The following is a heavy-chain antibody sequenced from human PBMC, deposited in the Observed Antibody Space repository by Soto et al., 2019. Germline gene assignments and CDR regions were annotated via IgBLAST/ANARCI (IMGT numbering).Heavy chain of an antibody. CDR1: GGSFSGYY. D-gene: IGHD6-13*01. J-gene: IGHJ1*01. CDR2: INHSGST. V-gene: IGHV4-34*01. CDR3: ARPRIAVDGTRRIRVAYHH. Sequence: SETLALTCAVYGGSFSGYYWSWIRQPPGKGLEWIGEINHSGSTNYNPSLKSRVTISVDTSKNQFSLKLSSVTAADTAVYYCARPRIAVDGTRRIRVAYHHSGQCTLVIGSA.